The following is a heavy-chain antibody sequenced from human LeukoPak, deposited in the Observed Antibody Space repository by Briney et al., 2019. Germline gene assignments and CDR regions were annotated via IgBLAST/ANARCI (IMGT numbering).Heavy chain of an antibody. CDR1: GFTFSSYG. Sequence: TGGSLRLSCAASGFTFSSYGMHWVRQAPGKGLEWVAVISCDGSNKYYADSVKGRFTISRDNSKNTLYLQMNSLRAEDTAVYYCSREYFDWSRNYYYGMDVWGQGTTVTVSS. CDR3: SREYFDWSRNYYYGMDV. D-gene: IGHD3-9*01. CDR2: ISCDGSNK. V-gene: IGHV3-30*03. J-gene: IGHJ6*02.